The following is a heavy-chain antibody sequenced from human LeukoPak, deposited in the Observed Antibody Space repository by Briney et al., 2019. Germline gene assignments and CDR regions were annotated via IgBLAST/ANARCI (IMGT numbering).Heavy chain of an antibody. CDR3: AREDRVPAAIANSYFDY. D-gene: IGHD2-2*02. Sequence: ASVKVSCKASGYTFTNYSIHWVRQAPGQGLEWMGWINAGNGNTKFSQKFQVRVTITRDTSASTVYMELSSLRSKDTAVYYCAREDRVPAAIANSYFDYWGQGTLVTVSS. J-gene: IGHJ4*02. V-gene: IGHV1-3*01. CDR2: INAGNGNT. CDR1: GYTFTNYS.